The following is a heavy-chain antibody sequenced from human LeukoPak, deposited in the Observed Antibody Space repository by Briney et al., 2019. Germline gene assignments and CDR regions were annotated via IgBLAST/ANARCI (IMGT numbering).Heavy chain of an antibody. V-gene: IGHV3-7*01. Sequence: GGSLRLSCAASGFSFSSYWMSWVRQAPGKGLEWVANIKQDGSEKYYVDSVKGRFSISRDTAKNSLYLQMNSLRAEDTAVYYRAREKGYYGSGSYSDALDLWGQGTMVTVSS. D-gene: IGHD3-10*01. CDR3: AREKGYYGSGSYSDALDL. CDR2: IKQDGSEK. CDR1: GFSFSSYW. J-gene: IGHJ3*01.